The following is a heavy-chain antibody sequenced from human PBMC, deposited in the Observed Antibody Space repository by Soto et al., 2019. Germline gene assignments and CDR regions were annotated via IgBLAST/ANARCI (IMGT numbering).Heavy chain of an antibody. Sequence: QVQLVQSGAEVKKPGSSVKVSCKASGGTFSSYAISWVRQAPGQGLEWMGWISAYNGNTNYAQKLQGRVTMTTDTSTSTAYMELRSLRSDDTAVYYCARDGGPKGYYYYGMDVWGQGTTVTVSS. CDR2: ISAYNGNT. D-gene: IGHD2-15*01. CDR3: ARDGGPKGYYYYGMDV. J-gene: IGHJ6*02. CDR1: GGTFSSYA. V-gene: IGHV1-18*01.